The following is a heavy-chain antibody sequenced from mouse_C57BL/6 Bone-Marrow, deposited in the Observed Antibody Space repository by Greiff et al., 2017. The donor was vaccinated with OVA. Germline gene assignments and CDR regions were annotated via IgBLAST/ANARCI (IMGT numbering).Heavy chain of an antibody. CDR1: GFTFSSYA. J-gene: IGHJ3*01. V-gene: IGHV5-4*01. CDR2: ISDGGSYT. D-gene: IGHD2-4*01. CDR3: ARDYDYVRFAY. Sequence: EVQLVESGGGLVKPGGSLKLSCAASGFTFSSYAMSWVRQTPEKRLEWVATISDGGSYTYYPDNVKGRFTISRDNAKNNLYLQMSHLKSEDTAMYYCARDYDYVRFAYWGQGTLVTVSA.